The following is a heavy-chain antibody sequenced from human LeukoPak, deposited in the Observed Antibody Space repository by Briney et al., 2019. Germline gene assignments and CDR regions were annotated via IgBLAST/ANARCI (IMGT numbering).Heavy chain of an antibody. CDR2: VHYSGST. CDR1: GGSFGSGGYY. V-gene: IGHV4-61*08. D-gene: IGHD5-18*01. CDR3: ARGRGYSYGYSSDS. Sequence: PSETLSLTCTVSGGSFGSGGYYWSWIRQPPGKGLEWIGSVHYSGSTNYNPSLRSRVTISVDTSKTQISLRLSSVTAADTAVYYCARGRGYSYGYSSDSWGQGTLVTVSS. J-gene: IGHJ4*02.